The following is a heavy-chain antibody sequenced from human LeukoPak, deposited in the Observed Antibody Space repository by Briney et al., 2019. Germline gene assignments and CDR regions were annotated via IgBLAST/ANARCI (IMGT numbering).Heavy chain of an antibody. D-gene: IGHD3-3*01. J-gene: IGHJ4*02. V-gene: IGHV4-39*07. Sequence: SETLSLTCTVSGGSISSSSYYWGWIRQPPGKGLEWIGSIYYSGSTYYNPSLKSRVTISVDTSKNQFSLKLSSVTAADTAVYYCARVPPGSYDFWSGPPDHFDYWGQGTLVTVSS. CDR1: GGSISSSSYY. CDR2: IYYSGST. CDR3: ARVPPGSYDFWSGPPDHFDY.